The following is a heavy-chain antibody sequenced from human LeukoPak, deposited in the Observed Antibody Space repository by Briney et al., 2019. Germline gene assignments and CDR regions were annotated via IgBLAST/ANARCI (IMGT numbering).Heavy chain of an antibody. CDR2: VLPDGRSK. CDR3: VRDGDSSSWNFDY. CDR1: GFTFSDYG. J-gene: IGHJ4*02. V-gene: IGHV3-33*01. D-gene: IGHD6-13*01. Sequence: GGSLRLSCAASGFTFSDYGMHWVRQAPGKGLKWVAFVLPDGRSKYYADSVKGRFAISRDDSKNTVDLEMNSLRVEDTAVYYCVRDGDSSSWNFDYWGQGSLVTVSS.